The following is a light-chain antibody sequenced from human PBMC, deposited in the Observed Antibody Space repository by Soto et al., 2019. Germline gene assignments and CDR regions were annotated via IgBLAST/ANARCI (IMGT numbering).Light chain of an antibody. V-gene: IGLV1-44*01. J-gene: IGLJ3*02. CDR2: SNN. CDR1: TSNIGTHS. Sequence: QSVLTQPPAVSGTPGKRVTFFFSGTTSNIGTHSVHWYQHPPGTAPKVLISSNNERPSGVPDRFSGSKSGTSASLAISGLQSEDEADYYCAAWDDTLNAWVFGGGTKLTVL. CDR3: AAWDDTLNAWV.